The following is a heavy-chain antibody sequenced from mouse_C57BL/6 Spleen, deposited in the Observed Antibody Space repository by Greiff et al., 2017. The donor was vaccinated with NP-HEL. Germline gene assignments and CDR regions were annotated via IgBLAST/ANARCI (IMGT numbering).Heavy chain of an antibody. CDR2: INPNNGGT. J-gene: IGHJ2*01. CDR1: GYTFTDYY. CDR3: ARGSYDYDYFDY. D-gene: IGHD2-4*01. V-gene: IGHV1-26*01. Sequence: EVQLQQSGPELVKPGASVKISCKASGYTFTDYYMNWVKQSHGKSLEWIGDINPNNGGTSYNQKFKGTATLTVDKSSSTAYMELRSLTSEYSAVYYCARGSYDYDYFDYWGQGTTLTVSS.